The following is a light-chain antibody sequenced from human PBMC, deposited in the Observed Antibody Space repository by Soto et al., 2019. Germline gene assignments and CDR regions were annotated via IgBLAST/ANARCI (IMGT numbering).Light chain of an antibody. J-gene: IGLJ3*02. V-gene: IGLV2-14*01. Sequence: QSALTQPASVSGSLGQSITISCTGTSSDIGGYKYVSWYQQHPGKAPKLIIFEVSNRPSGVSDRFSGSHSGNTASLTISGLQAEDEADYYCTSYSRYRVLVFGGGTKLTVL. CDR1: SSDIGGYKY. CDR2: EVS. CDR3: TSYSRYRVLV.